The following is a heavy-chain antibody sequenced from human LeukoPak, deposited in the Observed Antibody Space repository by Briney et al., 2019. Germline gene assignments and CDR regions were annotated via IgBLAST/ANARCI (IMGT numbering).Heavy chain of an antibody. D-gene: IGHD3-9*01. CDR1: GYTFSGYA. CDR3: ARLKGYFDSGNYYGFFDY. CDR2: ISHTSGTI. V-gene: IGHV3-23*01. J-gene: IGHJ4*02. Sequence: GGSLRLSCAVSGYTFSGYAMSWVRQAPGKGLEWVSSISHTSGTIYYADSVKGRFTISRDTSQNTLYLHMKSLRGEDTAMYYCARLKGYFDSGNYYGFFDYWGQGTLVTVSS.